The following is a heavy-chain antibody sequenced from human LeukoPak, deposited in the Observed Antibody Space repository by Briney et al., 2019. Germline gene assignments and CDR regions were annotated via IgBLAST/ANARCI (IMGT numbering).Heavy chain of an antibody. D-gene: IGHD3-22*01. J-gene: IGHJ5*02. V-gene: IGHV1-18*01. CDR2: ISAYDGNT. CDR1: GLTFSNYG. CDR3: ARAYYYDSSGYYP. Sequence: ASVKVSCKASGLTFSNYGITWVRQAPGQGLEWVGWISAYDGNTNYAQKFQGWVTMTRDTSISTAYMELSRLRSDDTAVYYCARAYYYDSSGYYPWGQGTLVTVSS.